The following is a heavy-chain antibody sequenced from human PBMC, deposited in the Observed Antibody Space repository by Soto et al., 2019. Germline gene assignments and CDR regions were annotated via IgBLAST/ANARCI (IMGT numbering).Heavy chain of an antibody. Sequence: HPGGSLRLSCAASGFSFSTFDMHWVRQAPGKGLEWVAVISYDGSNIYYADSVKGRFTISRDNSKNTLYLEMNTLRPEDTALYYCAKVRLEWLLAFEHWGRGTLVTVSS. CDR3: AKVRLEWLLAFEH. CDR2: ISYDGSNI. CDR1: GFSFSTFD. J-gene: IGHJ4*02. V-gene: IGHV3-30*18. D-gene: IGHD3-3*01.